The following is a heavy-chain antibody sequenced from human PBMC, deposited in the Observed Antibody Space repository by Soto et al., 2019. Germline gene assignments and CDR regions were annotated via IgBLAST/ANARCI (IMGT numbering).Heavy chain of an antibody. D-gene: IGHD6-25*01. V-gene: IGHV5-51*01. CDR1: GYSFTSYW. J-gene: IGHJ6*02. CDR3: ARPGRRRDDGMDV. CDR2: IYPGDSDT. Sequence: GEALKISCKGSGYSFTSYWIGWVRQMPGKGLEGMGIIYPGDSDTRYSPSFQGQVTISADKSISTAYLQWSSLKASDTAMYYCARPGRRRDDGMDVWGQGTTVTVSS.